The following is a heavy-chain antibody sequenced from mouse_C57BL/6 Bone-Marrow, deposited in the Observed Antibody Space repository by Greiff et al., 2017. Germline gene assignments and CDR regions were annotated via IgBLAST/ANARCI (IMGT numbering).Heavy chain of an antibody. J-gene: IGHJ2*01. CDR2: IYPRSGNT. CDR3: ARNREGYITTVVADY. V-gene: IGHV1-81*01. D-gene: IGHD1-1*01. CDR1: GYTFTSYG. Sequence: VQLVESGAELARPGASVKLSCKASGYTFTSYGISWVKQRTGQGLEWIGEIYPRSGNTYYNEKFKGKATLTADKSSSTAYMELRSLTSEDSAVYFCARNREGYITTVVADYWGQGTTLTVSS.